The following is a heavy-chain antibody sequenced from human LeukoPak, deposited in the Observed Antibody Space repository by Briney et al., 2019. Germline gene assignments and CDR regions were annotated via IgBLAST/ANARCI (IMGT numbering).Heavy chain of an antibody. CDR2: IYHSGTT. J-gene: IGHJ5*02. Sequence: SGTLSLTCAVSGGSISRNYRWSWVRQPPGKGLEWIGEIYHSGTTSYNPSLKSRVNISVDKSKNQFSLKLSSVTAADTAVYYCARDSSGWYYWFDPWGQGTLVTVSS. V-gene: IGHV4-4*02. D-gene: IGHD6-19*01. CDR1: GGSISRNYR. CDR3: ARDSSGWYYWFDP.